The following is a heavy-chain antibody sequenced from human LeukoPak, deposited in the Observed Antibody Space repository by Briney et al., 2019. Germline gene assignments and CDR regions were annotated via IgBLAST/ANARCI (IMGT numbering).Heavy chain of an antibody. V-gene: IGHV3-21*04. CDR2: ISSSSTYT. D-gene: IGHD1-14*01. CDR1: GFTFSSYS. Sequence: GGSLRLSCAASGFTFSSYSMNWVRQAPGKGLEWVSSISSSSTYTYYADSVRGRFTISRDNAKNSLYLQMNSLRAEDTAAYHCAKSLSSSGIIKAGLEYWGQGMLVTVSS. J-gene: IGHJ4*02. CDR3: AKSLSSSGIIKAGLEY.